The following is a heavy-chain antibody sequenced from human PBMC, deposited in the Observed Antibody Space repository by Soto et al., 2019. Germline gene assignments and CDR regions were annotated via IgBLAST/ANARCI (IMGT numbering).Heavy chain of an antibody. Sequence: ASVKVSCKASGYTFTSYGISWVRQAPGQGLEWMGWISAYNGNTNYAQKLQGRVTMTTDTSTSTAYMELNSLRAEDTAVYYCARDRHYDSSGLVDYWGQGTLVTVSS. CDR3: ARDRHYDSSGLVDY. J-gene: IGHJ4*02. D-gene: IGHD3-22*01. V-gene: IGHV1-18*01. CDR2: ISAYNGNT. CDR1: GYTFTSYG.